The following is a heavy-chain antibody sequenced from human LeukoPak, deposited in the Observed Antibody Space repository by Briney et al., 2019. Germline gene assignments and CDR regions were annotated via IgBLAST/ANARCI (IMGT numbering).Heavy chain of an antibody. D-gene: IGHD3-3*01. CDR3: ARDTGTIFGVVTPSDI. CDR2: IYTSGST. V-gene: IGHV4-4*07. J-gene: IGHJ3*02. CDR1: GGSISSYY. Sequence: SETLSLTCTVSGGSISSYYWSWIRQPAGKGLEWIGRIYTSGSTNYNPSLKSRVTMSVDTSKSQFSLKLSSVTAADTAVYYCARDTGTIFGVVTPSDIWGQGTMVTVSS.